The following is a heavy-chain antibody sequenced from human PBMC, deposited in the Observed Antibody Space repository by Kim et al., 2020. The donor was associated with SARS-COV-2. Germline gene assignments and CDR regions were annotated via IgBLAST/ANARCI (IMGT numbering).Heavy chain of an antibody. V-gene: IGHV3-33*06. CDR3: AKDVYSSSRPTNWFDP. J-gene: IGHJ5*02. CDR1: GFTFSSYG. CDR2: IWYDGSNK. D-gene: IGHD6-13*01. Sequence: SLSLTCAASGFTFSSYGMHWVRQAPGKGLEWVAVIWYDGSNKYYADSVKGRFTISRDNSKNTLYLQMNSLRAEDTAVYYCAKDVYSSSRPTNWFDPWGQGTLVTVSS.